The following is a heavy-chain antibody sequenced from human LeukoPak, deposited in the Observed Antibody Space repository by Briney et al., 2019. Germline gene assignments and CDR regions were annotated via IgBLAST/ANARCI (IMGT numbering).Heavy chain of an antibody. J-gene: IGHJ4*02. CDR3: ARDRYRFLEPFDY. D-gene: IGHD3-3*01. CDR2: ISYDGSNK. V-gene: IGHV3-30-3*01. Sequence: GGSLRLSCAASGFTFSSYAMHWVRQAPGKGLEWVAVISYDGSNKYYADSVKGRFTISRGNSKNTLYLQMNSLRAEDTAVYYCARDRYRFLEPFDYWGQGTLVTVSS. CDR1: GFTFSSYA.